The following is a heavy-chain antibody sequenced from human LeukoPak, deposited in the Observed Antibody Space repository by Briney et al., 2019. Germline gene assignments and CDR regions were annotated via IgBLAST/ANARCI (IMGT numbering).Heavy chain of an antibody. J-gene: IGHJ4*02. Sequence: PGGSLRLSCAASGFTFSSYSMNWVRQAPGKGLEWVSSISSSSSYIYYADSMKGRFTISRDNAKNSLYLQMNSLRAEDTAVYYCSTSIAAAGTNYWGQGTLVTVSS. CDR2: ISSSSSYI. CDR1: GFTFSSYS. V-gene: IGHV3-21*01. CDR3: STSIAAAGTNY. D-gene: IGHD6-13*01.